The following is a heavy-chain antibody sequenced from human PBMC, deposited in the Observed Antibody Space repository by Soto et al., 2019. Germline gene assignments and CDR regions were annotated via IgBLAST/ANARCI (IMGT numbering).Heavy chain of an antibody. J-gene: IGHJ3*02. Sequence: SETLSLTCAVYVASLGGLHWTWLRQAPGKGLELTRELIHGGSTNYNPSLKSRVSFSLDTSKNQFSLHLMSVTAADTAVYYCARSPLGYDYVRQTWREVGDSFDIWGRGTMVTVSS. CDR3: ARSPLGYDYVRQTWREVGDSFDI. CDR2: LIHGGST. CDR1: VASLGGLH. D-gene: IGHD3-16*01. V-gene: IGHV4-34*12.